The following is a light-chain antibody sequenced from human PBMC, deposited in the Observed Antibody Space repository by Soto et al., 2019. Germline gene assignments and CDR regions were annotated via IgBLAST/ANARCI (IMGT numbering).Light chain of an antibody. Sequence: QSALTQPASVSGSPGQSITISCTGTSSDVGAYNYVSWYQQHPGKAPKLMIYDVTNRPSGVSNRFSGSKSGNTASLTISGLQAEDEADDYCSSYTTSTTLVFGTGTKLTVL. CDR2: DVT. V-gene: IGLV2-14*01. CDR3: SSYTTSTTLV. CDR1: SSDVGAYNY. J-gene: IGLJ1*01.